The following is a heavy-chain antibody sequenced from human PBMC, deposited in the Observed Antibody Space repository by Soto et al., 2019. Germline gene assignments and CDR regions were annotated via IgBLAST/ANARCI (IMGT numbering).Heavy chain of an antibody. CDR3: ARDRHSSDWYRYFDY. Sequence: SETLSLTCAVSVGSISSYYWSWIRQPPGKGLEWIGYIYYSGSTNYNPSLKSRVTISVDTSKNQFSLKLSSVTAADTAVYYCARDRHSSDWYRYFDYWGQGTLVTVSS. CDR1: VGSISSYY. V-gene: IGHV4-59*01. J-gene: IGHJ4*02. CDR2: IYYSGST. D-gene: IGHD6-19*01.